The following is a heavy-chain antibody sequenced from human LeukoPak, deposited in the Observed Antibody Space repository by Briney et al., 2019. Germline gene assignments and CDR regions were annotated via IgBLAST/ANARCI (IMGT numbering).Heavy chain of an antibody. D-gene: IGHD2-2*01. CDR1: GYTFTGYY. J-gene: IGHJ5*02. CDR3: ARSGFPGIVVVPADSWFDP. V-gene: IGHV1-2*02. CDR2: INPNSGGT. Sequence: ASVKVSCKASGYTFTGYYMHWVRQAPGQGLEWMGWINPNSGGTNYAQKFQGRVTMTRDTSISTAYMELSRLRSDDTAVYYCARSGFPGIVVVPADSWFDPWGQGTLVTVSS.